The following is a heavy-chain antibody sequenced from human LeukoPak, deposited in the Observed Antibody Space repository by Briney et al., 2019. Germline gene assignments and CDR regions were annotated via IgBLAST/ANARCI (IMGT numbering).Heavy chain of an antibody. V-gene: IGHV1-18*01. CDR3: ARAYSSGYYSFDY. CDR1: GYTFTSYG. CDR2: ISAYNGNT. Sequence: GASVKVSCKASGYTFTSYGISWVRQAPGQGLEWMGWISAYNGNTNYAQKFQGRVTMTRDTSTSTVYMELSSLRSEDTAVYYCARAYSSGYYSFDYWGQGTLVTVSS. J-gene: IGHJ4*02. D-gene: IGHD3-22*01.